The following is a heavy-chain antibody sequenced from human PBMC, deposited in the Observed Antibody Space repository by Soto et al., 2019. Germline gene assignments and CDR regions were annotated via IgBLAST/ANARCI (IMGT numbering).Heavy chain of an antibody. CDR2: IYHSGST. Sequence: SETLSLTCAVSGYSISSGYYWGWIRQPPGKGLEWIGSIYHSGSTYYNPSLKSRVTISVDTSKNQFSLKLSSVTAADTAVYYCARAPYNWNYLGDYYYGMDVWGQGTTVAVSS. J-gene: IGHJ6*02. D-gene: IGHD1-7*01. CDR3: ARAPYNWNYLGDYYYGMDV. CDR1: GYSISSGYY. V-gene: IGHV4-38-2*01.